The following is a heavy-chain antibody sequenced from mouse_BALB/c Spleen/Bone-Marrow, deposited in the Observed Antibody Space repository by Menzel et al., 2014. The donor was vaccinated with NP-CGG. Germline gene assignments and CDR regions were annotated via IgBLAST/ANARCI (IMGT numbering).Heavy chain of an antibody. CDR3: ARREYGNGGFAY. CDR2: IYPGSGNT. CDR1: GYTFTGYY. D-gene: IGHD2-10*02. V-gene: IGHV1-77*01. Sequence: SGAELARPGASVKLSCTASGYTFTGYYINWVQQRTGQGLEWIGEIYPGSGNTYYNEKFKVKDTLTVDKSSSTAYMQLSSLTSEDSAVYFCARREYGNGGFAYWGQGTLLTVSA. J-gene: IGHJ3*01.